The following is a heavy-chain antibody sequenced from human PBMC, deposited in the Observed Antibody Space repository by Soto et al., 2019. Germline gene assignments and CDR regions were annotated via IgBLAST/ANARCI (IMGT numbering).Heavy chain of an antibody. CDR2: ISAYNGNT. J-gene: IGHJ6*02. CDR1: GYSFTSYG. D-gene: IGHD2-2*01. V-gene: IGHV1-18*01. CDR3: ARWPAATGMDV. Sequence: GESLKISCKGSGYSFTSYGISWVRQAPGQGLEWMGWISAYNGNTNYAQKLQGRVTMTTDTSTSTAYMELRSLRSDDTAVYYCARWPAATGMDVWGQGTTVTVSS.